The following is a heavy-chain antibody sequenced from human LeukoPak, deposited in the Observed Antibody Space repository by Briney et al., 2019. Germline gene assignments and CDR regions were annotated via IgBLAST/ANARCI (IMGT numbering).Heavy chain of an antibody. Sequence: GASVKVSCKASGYTFTSYDINWVRQATGQGLEWMGWMNPNSGNTGYAQKFQGRVTMTRNTSISTAYMELSSLRSEDTAVYYCARISSSWHYYYYGMDVWGQGTTVTVSS. CDR1: GYTFTSYD. CDR3: ARISSSWHYYYYGMDV. D-gene: IGHD6-13*01. J-gene: IGHJ6*02. V-gene: IGHV1-8*01. CDR2: MNPNSGNT.